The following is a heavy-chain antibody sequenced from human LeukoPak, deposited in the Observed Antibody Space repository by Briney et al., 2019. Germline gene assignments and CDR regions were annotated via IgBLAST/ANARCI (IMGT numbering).Heavy chain of an antibody. CDR1: GFTFSSYG. CDR2: IRYDGSNK. V-gene: IGHV3-30*02. D-gene: IGHD6-13*01. J-gene: IGHJ4*02. CDR3: AKDTGSSSWPDY. Sequence: GGSLRLSCAASGFTFSSYGMHCVLQAPGKGLEWMAFIRYDGSNKYYADSVKGRFTISRDNSKNTLYLQMNSLRAEDTAVYYCAKDTGSSSWPDYWGQGTLVTVSS.